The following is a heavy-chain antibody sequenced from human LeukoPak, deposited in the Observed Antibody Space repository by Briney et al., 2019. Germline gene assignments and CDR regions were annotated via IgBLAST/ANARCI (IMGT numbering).Heavy chain of an antibody. V-gene: IGHV4-59*01. CDR1: GGSISSYY. CDR2: IYYSGST. D-gene: IGHD1-14*01. J-gene: IGHJ4*02. Sequence: SETLSLTCTVSGGSISSYYWSWIRQPPGKGLEWIGYIYYSGSTNYNPSLKSRVTISVDTSKNQFSLKLSSVTAADTAVYYCAGRTARRNFDYWGQGTLVTVSS. CDR3: AGRTARRNFDY.